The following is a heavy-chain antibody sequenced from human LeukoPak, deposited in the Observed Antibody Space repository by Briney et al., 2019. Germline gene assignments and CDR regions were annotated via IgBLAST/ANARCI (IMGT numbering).Heavy chain of an antibody. CDR3: ARKGQVCSSTSCVGGWFDP. CDR1: GFTFSSYG. V-gene: IGHV3-30*02. Sequence: TAGSLTLSCAASGFTFSSYGMNWVRQAPGKGLEWVAFIRYDGSIKYSADSVKGRFTIARDNAKNTLYLQMNSLRAEDTAVYYCARKGQVCSSTSCVGGWFDPWGQGTLVTVSS. J-gene: IGHJ5*02. CDR2: IRYDGSIK. D-gene: IGHD2-2*01.